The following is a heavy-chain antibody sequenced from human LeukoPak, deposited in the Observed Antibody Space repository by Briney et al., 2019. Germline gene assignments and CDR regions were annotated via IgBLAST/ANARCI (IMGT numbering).Heavy chain of an antibody. J-gene: IGHJ6*03. CDR3: ARDLGGTTPGWWVMDV. Sequence: SVKVSCKASGGTFSSYAISWVRQAPGQGLEWMGGIIPIFGTANYAQKFQGRVTITTDESTSTAYMELSSLRSEDTAVYYCARDLGGTTPGWWVMDVWGKGTTVTVSS. CDR2: IIPIFGTA. V-gene: IGHV1-69*05. CDR1: GGTFSSYA. D-gene: IGHD1-7*01.